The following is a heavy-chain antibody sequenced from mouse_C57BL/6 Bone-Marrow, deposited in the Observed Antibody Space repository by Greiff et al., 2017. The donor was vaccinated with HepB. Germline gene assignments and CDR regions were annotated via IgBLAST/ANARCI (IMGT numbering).Heavy chain of an antibody. CDR3: ARGSYFDV. V-gene: IGHV1-50*01. Sequence: QVQLQQPGAELVKPGASVKLSCKASGYTFTSYWMQWVKQRPGQGLEWIGEIDPSDSYTNYNQKFKGKATLTVDTSSSTAYMQLSSLTSEDSAVYYCARGSYFDVWGTGTTVTVSS. J-gene: IGHJ1*03. CDR2: IDPSDSYT. CDR1: GYTFTSYW.